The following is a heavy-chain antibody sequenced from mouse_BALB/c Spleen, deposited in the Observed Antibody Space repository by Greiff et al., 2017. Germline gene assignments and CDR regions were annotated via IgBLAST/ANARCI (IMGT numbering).Heavy chain of an antibody. CDR2: ISSGSSTI. J-gene: IGHJ4*01. V-gene: IGHV5-17*02. CDR1: GFTFSSFG. CDR3: ARVPRYAMDY. Sequence: EVKLMESGGGLVQPGGSRKLSCAASGFTFSSFGMHWVRQAPEKGLEWVAYISSGSSTIYYADTVKGRFTISRDNPKNTLFLQMTSLRSEDTAMYYCARVPRYAMDYWGQGTSVTVSS.